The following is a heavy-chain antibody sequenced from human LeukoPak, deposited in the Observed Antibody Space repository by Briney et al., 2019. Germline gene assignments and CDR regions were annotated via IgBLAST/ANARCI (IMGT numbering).Heavy chain of an antibody. V-gene: IGHV1-69*04. J-gene: IGHJ4*02. CDR3: ARGSTTTVTTPHFDY. CDR2: IIPILGIA. Sequence: SVKVSCKASGGTFSSYAISWVRQAPGQGLEWMGWIIPILGIANYAQKFQGRVTITADKSTSTAYMELSSLRSEDTAVYYCARGSTTTVTTPHFDYWGQGTLVTVSS. CDR1: GGTFSSYA. D-gene: IGHD4-17*01.